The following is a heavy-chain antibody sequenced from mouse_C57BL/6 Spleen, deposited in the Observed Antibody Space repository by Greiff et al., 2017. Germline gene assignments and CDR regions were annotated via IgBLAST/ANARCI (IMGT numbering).Heavy chain of an antibody. J-gene: IGHJ2*01. CDR2: INYDGSST. CDR3: ARDRGFPHFDY. V-gene: IGHV5-16*01. Sequence: DVMLVESEGGLVQPGSSMKLSCTASGFTFSDYYMAWVRQVPEKGLEWVANINYDGSSTYYLDSLKSRFIISRDNAKNILYLQMSSLKSEDTATYYCARDRGFPHFDYWGQGTTLTVSS. CDR1: GFTFSDYY. D-gene: IGHD3-1*01.